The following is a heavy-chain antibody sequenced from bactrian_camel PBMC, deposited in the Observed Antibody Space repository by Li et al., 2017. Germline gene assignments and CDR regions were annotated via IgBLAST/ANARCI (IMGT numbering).Heavy chain of an antibody. J-gene: IGHJ4*01. CDR2: ISSGGSNT. CDR1: GFTFRRYF. Sequence: LVESGGGLVQPGGSLRLSCAASGFTFRRYFITWVRQAPGKGLEWVSQISSGGSNTAYADSVKGRFTISRDTAKNTLYLQLNSLKTEDTAMYYCGRGEWTVVVGTNVYWGQGTQVTVS. V-gene: IGHV3S6*01. D-gene: IGHD6*01. CDR3: GRGEWTVVVGTNVY.